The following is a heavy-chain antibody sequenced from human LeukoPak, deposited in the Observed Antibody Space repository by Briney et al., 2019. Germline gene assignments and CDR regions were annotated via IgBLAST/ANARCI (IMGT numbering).Heavy chain of an antibody. J-gene: IGHJ5*02. CDR1: GFTFSGYG. CDR2: IRYDGSDK. CDR3: AKYLSGYCSGGSCYPNWFDP. Sequence: GGSLRLSCAASGFTFSGYGMHWVRQAPGQGLEWVAFIRYDGSDKRYADSVKGRFTISRDNSRNTLYLQMNSLRPEDTAVYYCAKYLSGYCSGGSCYPNWFDPWGQGTLVTVSS. D-gene: IGHD2-15*01. V-gene: IGHV3-30*02.